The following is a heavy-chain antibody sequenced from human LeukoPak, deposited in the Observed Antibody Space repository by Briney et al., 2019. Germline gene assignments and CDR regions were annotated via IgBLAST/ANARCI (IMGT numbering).Heavy chain of an antibody. CDR2: INQSGST. V-gene: IGHV4-34*01. Sequence: SETLSLTCAVYGGSFSGYYWSWIRQPPGKGLEWIGEINQSGSTNYNPSLKSRVTISVDTSKNQFSLKLSSVTAADTAVYYCASYSGTYSAFEIWGQGTPVTVSS. D-gene: IGHD1-26*01. J-gene: IGHJ3*02. CDR3: ASYSGTYSAFEI. CDR1: GGSFSGYY.